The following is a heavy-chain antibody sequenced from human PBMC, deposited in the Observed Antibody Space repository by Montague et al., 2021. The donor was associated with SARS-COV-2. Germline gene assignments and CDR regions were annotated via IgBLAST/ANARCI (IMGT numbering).Heavy chain of an antibody. CDR1: GGSFSDNY. CDR2: INHRGTS. Sequence: SETLSLTCAVYGGSFSDNYWSWIRKPPGKGLEWIGEINHRGTSNYNPSLKSRVSISVDTSKNQFSLYLGSVTAADTAVYYCARGRQHFNMIVVVMTGGEYYFDYWGQGTLVPVSS. CDR3: ARGRQHFNMIVVVMTGGEYYFDY. J-gene: IGHJ4*02. D-gene: IGHD3-22*01. V-gene: IGHV4-34*01.